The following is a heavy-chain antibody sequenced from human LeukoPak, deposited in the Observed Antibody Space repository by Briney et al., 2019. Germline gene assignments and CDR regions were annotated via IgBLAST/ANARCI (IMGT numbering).Heavy chain of an antibody. Sequence: RASVKVSYKASGYTFTGYYMHWVRQAPGQGLEWMGWINPNSGGTNYAQKLQGRVTMTTDTSTSTAYMELRSLRSDDTAVYYCARVKVVVVTAIDAFDIWGQGTMVTVSS. CDR3: ARVKVVVVTAIDAFDI. CDR2: INPNSGGT. V-gene: IGHV1-2*02. J-gene: IGHJ3*02. D-gene: IGHD2-21*02. CDR1: GYTFTGYY.